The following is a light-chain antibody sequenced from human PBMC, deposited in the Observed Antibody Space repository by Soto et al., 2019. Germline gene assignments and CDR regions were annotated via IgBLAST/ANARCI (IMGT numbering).Light chain of an antibody. CDR3: CSNAGSSTWV. Sequence: QSALTQPPSASGSPGQSVTISCTGTSSDVGGYNFVSWYQQHPGKAPKLMIYEGTKRPSGVSHRFSGSKSGNTASLTISGPQADDEADYYCCSNAGSSTWVFGGGTKLTVL. V-gene: IGLV2-23*01. CDR1: SSDVGGYNF. J-gene: IGLJ3*02. CDR2: EGT.